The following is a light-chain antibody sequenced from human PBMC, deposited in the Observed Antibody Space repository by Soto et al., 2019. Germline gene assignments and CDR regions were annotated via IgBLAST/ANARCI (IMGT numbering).Light chain of an antibody. CDR3: QQYKNGART. Sequence: EIVMTQSPATLSVSPGALATLSCRASQSVSSNLAWYPQKPGQAPRLLIYGASTRAPGIPPRFSGRGSGTEFTLTIISLHSEDFAVYYCQQYKNGARTFGQGTKVEIK. V-gene: IGKV3-15*01. J-gene: IGKJ1*01. CDR1: QSVSSN. CDR2: GAS.